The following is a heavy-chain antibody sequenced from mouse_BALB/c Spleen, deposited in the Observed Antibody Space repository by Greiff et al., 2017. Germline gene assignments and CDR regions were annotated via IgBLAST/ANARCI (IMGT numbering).Heavy chain of an antibody. V-gene: IGHV2-4-1*01. Sequence: VMLVESGPGLVQPSQSLSITCTVSGFSLTSYGVHWVRQSPGKGLEWLGVIWSGGSTDYNAAFISRLSISKDNSKSQVFFKMNSLQADDTAIYYCARRDVDYYAMDYWGQGTSVTVSS. CDR3: ARRDVDYYAMDY. CDR2: IWSGGST. J-gene: IGHJ4*01. CDR1: GFSLTSYG.